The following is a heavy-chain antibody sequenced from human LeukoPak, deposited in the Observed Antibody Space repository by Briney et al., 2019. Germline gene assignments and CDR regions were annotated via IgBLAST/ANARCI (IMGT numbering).Heavy chain of an antibody. V-gene: IGHV4-59*01. D-gene: IGHD3-22*01. Sequence: KASETLSLTCTVPGGSISSYYWSWIRQPPGKGLEWIGYTYYSGSTNYNPSLKSRVTISVDTSKNQFSLKLSSVTAADTAVYYCARASNYYDSSGYLNVGYFDYWGQGTLVTVSS. CDR3: ARASNYYDSSGYLNVGYFDY. CDR2: TYYSGST. J-gene: IGHJ4*02. CDR1: GGSISSYY.